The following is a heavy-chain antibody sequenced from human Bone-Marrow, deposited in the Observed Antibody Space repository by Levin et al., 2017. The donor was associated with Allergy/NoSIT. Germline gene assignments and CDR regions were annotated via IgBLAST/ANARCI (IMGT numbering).Heavy chain of an antibody. CDR1: GFTFSYYA. D-gene: IGHD2-8*02. J-gene: IGHJ6*02. V-gene: IGHV3-23*01. Sequence: GGSLRLSCVASGFEASGFTFSYYAMAWVRQAPGKGLEWVSGISDSGANTYYADSVKGRFTISRDNSGNTLDLQMNSLTAEDTAVYFCARESTRFCTGTSCSHGRFGMDVWGQGTTVTVSS. CDR3: ARESTRFCTGTSCSHGRFGMDV. CDR2: ISDSGANT.